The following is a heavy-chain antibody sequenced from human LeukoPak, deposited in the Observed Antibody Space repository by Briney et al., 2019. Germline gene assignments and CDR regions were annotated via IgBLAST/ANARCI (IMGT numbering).Heavy chain of an antibody. V-gene: IGHV1-18*01. CDR1: GYTFTNNG. D-gene: IGHD2-15*01. Sequence: ATVKLSCKVSGYTFTNNGISWMRQPPGQGLEWMGWISAYNDNTNNAQKFQGRVTMTTDTSTSTAYMELRSLRSDDTAVYYCARDMGYCSGGSCPHNAFDIWGQGTMVTVS. CDR3: ARDMGYCSGGSCPHNAFDI. J-gene: IGHJ3*02. CDR2: ISAYNDNT.